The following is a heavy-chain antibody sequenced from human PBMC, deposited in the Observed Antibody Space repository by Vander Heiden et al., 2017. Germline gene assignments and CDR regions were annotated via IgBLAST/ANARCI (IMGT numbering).Heavy chain of an antibody. CDR2: INSDGSST. D-gene: IGHD1-26*01. CDR3: ARDGEWELPLDY. J-gene: IGHJ4*02. Sequence: EVQLVESGGGLGQRGGSLRLSCAAYGFPFRSYWMHWVRQAPGKGLVWVSRINSDGSSTSYADSVKGRFTISRDNAKNTLYLQMNSLRAEDTAVYYCARDGEWELPLDYWGQGTLVTVSS. CDR1: GFPFRSYW. V-gene: IGHV3-74*01.